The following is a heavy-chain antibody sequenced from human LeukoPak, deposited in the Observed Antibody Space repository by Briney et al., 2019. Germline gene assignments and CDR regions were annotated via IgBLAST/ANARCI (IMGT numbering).Heavy chain of an antibody. CDR2: FSGSADRT. D-gene: IGHD4-17*01. Sequence: GGSLRLSCAASGFTFSTYAMSWVRQGPGKGLECVAAFSGSADRTYYADSVKGRSTISRDNSKNTLYLQMNSLRAEDTAVYYCAKKYGDYRAFDYWGQGTLVTVSS. V-gene: IGHV3-23*01. CDR1: GFTFSTYA. CDR3: AKKYGDYRAFDY. J-gene: IGHJ4*02.